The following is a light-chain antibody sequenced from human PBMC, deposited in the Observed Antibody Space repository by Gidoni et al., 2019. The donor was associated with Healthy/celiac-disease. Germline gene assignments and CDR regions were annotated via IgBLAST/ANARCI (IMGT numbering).Light chain of an antibody. CDR2: AAS. J-gene: IGKJ4*01. V-gene: IGKV1-39*01. CDR3: QQSYSTPRT. Sequence: DIQMTQSPSSLSASVGDRVTITCRASQSISSYLNWYQQKPGKAPKLLNYAASSLQSGVPSRFSGSGSGTDFTLTSSRLQPEDFATYYCQQSYSTPRTFGGGTKVEIK. CDR1: QSISSY.